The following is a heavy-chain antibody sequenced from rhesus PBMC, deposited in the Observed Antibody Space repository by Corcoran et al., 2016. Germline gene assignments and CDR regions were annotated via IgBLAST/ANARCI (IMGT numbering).Heavy chain of an antibody. D-gene: IGHD1-44*02. V-gene: IGHV4-80*01. J-gene: IGHJ4*01. Sequence: QVQLQESGPGLVKPSETLSLTCTVSGASISSNWWSWIRPPPGKGLEWIGEINGNSGSTNYNPSLKSRVTISKDASKNQFSLKLSSVTAADTAVYYCARAVGAPDYWGQGVLVTVSS. CDR3: ARAVGAPDY. CDR1: GASISSNW. CDR2: INGNSGST.